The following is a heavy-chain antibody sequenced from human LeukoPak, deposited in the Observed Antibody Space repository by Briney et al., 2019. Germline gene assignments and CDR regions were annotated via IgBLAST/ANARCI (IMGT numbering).Heavy chain of an antibody. CDR2: INTNTGNP. CDR3: ARDLGVGYSSSWYLGYYYYYYMDV. CDR1: GYTFTSYA. V-gene: IGHV7-4-1*02. Sequence: ASVKVSCKASGYTFTSYAMNWVRQAPGQGLEWMGWINTNTGNPTYAQGFTGRFVFSLDTSVSTAYLQISSLKAEDTAVYYCARDLGVGYSSSWYLGYYYYYYMDVWGKGTTVTISS. J-gene: IGHJ6*03. D-gene: IGHD6-13*01.